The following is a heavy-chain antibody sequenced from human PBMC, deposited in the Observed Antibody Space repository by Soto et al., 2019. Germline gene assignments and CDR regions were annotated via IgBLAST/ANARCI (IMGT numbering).Heavy chain of an antibody. D-gene: IGHD6-13*01. V-gene: IGHV4-34*01. Sequence: QVQLQQWGAGLLKPSATLSLTCTVHGASFTGHYWSWVRQSPGKGLEWIGEMNHLGSSNYNPSLKSRVTLSVDTSKKQFSLNLRSVTAVDTDVYFCGGAEAGPNKYWGQGTLVTVSS. CDR3: GGAEAGPNKY. CDR2: MNHLGSS. J-gene: IGHJ4*02. CDR1: GASFTGHY.